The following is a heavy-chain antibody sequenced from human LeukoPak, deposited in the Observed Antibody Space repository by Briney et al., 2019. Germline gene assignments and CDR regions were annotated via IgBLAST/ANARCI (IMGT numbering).Heavy chain of an antibody. CDR2: VYLGNSNT. D-gene: IGHD1-1*01. Sequence: GEPLKISCKVFAYSLTTYWIGWVRQMPGKGLEWMGIVYLGNSNTRYNPAFQGQVTISADKSINTAYLQWSSLKASDTAIYYCASDNWNDGHDAFDFWGQGTVVTVSS. V-gene: IGHV5-51*01. J-gene: IGHJ3*01. CDR1: AYSLTTYW. CDR3: ASDNWNDGHDAFDF.